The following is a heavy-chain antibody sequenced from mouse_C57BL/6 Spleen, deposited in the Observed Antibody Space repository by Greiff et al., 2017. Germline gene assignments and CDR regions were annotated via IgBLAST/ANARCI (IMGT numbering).Heavy chain of an antibody. J-gene: IGHJ4*01. CDR2: IYPYNGVS. CDR3: ARCPYYYDYGTYAMDY. D-gene: IGHD2-4*01. Sequence: EVKLMESGPELVKPGASVKISCKASGYSFTGYYMHWVKQSHGNILDWIGYIYPYNGVSSYNQKFKGKAKLTVDKSSSTADMALRSLTSEDSAVYYCARCPYYYDYGTYAMDYWGQGTSVTVSS. CDR1: GYSFTGYY. V-gene: IGHV1-31*01.